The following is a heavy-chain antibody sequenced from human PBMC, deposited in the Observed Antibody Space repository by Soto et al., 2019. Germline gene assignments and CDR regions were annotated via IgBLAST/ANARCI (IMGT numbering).Heavy chain of an antibody. D-gene: IGHD3-10*01. CDR2: FDPEDGET. V-gene: IGHV1-24*01. Sequence: ASVKVSCKVSGYTLTELSMHWVRQAPGKGLEWMGGFDPEDGETIYAQKIQGRVTMTEDTSTDTAYMELSSLRSEDTAVYYCATNSQVRGVQGIRKTADYWGQGTLVTVSS. CDR3: ATNSQVRGVQGIRKTADY. CDR1: GYTLTELS. J-gene: IGHJ4*02.